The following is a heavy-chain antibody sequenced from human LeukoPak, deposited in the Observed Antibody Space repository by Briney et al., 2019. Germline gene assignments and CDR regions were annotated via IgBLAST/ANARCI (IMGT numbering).Heavy chain of an antibody. CDR1: EDSVSSANTA. CDR3: ARGWGFDF. V-gene: IGHV6-1*01. CDR2: TYYRSKWYT. D-gene: IGHD7-27*01. J-gene: IGHJ4*02. Sequence: SQTLSLTCAISEDSVSSANTAWNWIRQSPSRGLEWLVRTYYRSKWYTDYAVSVKSRLTINPDTSKNQFSLHLNSLSPEDTAVYYCARGWGFDFWGQGTLVTVSS.